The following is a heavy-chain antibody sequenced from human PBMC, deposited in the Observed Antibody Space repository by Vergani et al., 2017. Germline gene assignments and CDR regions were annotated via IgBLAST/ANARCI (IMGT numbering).Heavy chain of an antibody. CDR2: TWYDGNNK. V-gene: IGHV3-33*01. J-gene: IGHJ5*02. CDR1: GFTFNQYG. Sequence: QVQLVESGGGVVQPGRSLRLSCAASGFTFNQYGMHWVRQAPGKGLEWVAVTWYDGNNKQYAYSVKGRFTISRDNSKSTMYLQMNSLRDEDTGVYYCARDFRLLYNRFDPWGQGTLVTVSS. CDR3: ARDFRLLYNRFDP. D-gene: IGHD1-14*01.